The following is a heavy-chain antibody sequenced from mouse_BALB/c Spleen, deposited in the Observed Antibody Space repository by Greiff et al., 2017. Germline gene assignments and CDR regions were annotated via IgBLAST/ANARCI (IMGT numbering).Heavy chain of an antibody. CDR3: ARDGYYGGWFAY. CDR1: GFNIKDTY. Sequence: VQLQQSGAELVKPGASVKLSCTASGFNIKDTYMHWVKQRPEQGLEWIGRIDPANGNTKYDPKFQGKATITADKSSNTASLQLSSLTSEDTAVYYCARDGYYGGWFAYWGQGTLVTVSA. J-gene: IGHJ3*01. CDR2: IDPANGNT. V-gene: IGHV14-3*02. D-gene: IGHD2-3*01.